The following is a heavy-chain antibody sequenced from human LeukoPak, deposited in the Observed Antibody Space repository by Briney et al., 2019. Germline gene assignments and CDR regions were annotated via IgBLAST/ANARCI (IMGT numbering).Heavy chain of an antibody. V-gene: IGHV1-2*02. CDR2: INPNSGGT. CDR3: ARGNTMVRGVIRDDAFDI. CDR1: GYTLTGYY. Sequence: ASVKVSCKASGYTLTGYYMHWVRQAPGQGLEWMGWINPNSGGTNYAQKFQGRVTMTRDTSISTAYMELSRLRSDDTAVYYCARGNTMVRGVIRDDAFDIWGQGTMVTVSS. D-gene: IGHD3-10*01. J-gene: IGHJ3*02.